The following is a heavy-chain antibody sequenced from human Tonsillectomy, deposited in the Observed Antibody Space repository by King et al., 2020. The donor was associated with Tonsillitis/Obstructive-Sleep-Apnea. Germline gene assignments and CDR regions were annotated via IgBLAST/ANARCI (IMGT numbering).Heavy chain of an antibody. CDR1: GVTFDDYA. V-gene: IGHV3-43*02. J-gene: IGHJ6*04. Sequence: VQLVESGGGVVQPGESLRLSCAASGVTFDDYAMHWVRQAPGKGLEWVSLISGEGGTTYYADSVKGRFTISRDNSKNSLYLQMNSLRTEDTALYYCAKGGFGVVKWPRGEVWGKGTTVTVSS. CDR2: ISGEGGTT. CDR3: AKGGFGVVKWPRGEV. D-gene: IGHD3-3*01.